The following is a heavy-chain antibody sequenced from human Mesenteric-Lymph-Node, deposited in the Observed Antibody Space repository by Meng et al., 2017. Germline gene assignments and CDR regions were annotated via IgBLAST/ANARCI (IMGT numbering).Heavy chain of an antibody. CDR2: IYHSGST. CDR1: GGSISSSNW. Sequence: SETLSLTCAVSGGSISSSNWWSWVRQPPGKGLEWIGEIYHSGSTNYNPSLKSRVTISVDKSKNQFSLKLSSVTAADTAVYYCARRGGSGYSYGWGSRVYYFDYWGQGTLVTVSS. V-gene: IGHV4-4*02. D-gene: IGHD5-18*01. CDR3: ARRGGSGYSYGWGSRVYYFDY. J-gene: IGHJ4*02.